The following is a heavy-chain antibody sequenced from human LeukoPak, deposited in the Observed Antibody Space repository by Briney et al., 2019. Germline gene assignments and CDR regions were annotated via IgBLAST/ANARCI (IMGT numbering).Heavy chain of an antibody. J-gene: IGHJ4*02. CDR2: IRYDGSNK. CDR3: AKDSDFWSGYYIDY. D-gene: IGHD3-3*01. V-gene: IGHV3-30*02. CDR1: GFTFSSYG. Sequence: PGGSLRLSCAAPGFTFSSYGMHWVRQAPGKGLEWVAFIRYDGSNKYYADSVKGRFTISRDNSKNTLYLQMNSLRAEDTAVYYCAKDSDFWSGYYIDYWGQGTLVTVSS.